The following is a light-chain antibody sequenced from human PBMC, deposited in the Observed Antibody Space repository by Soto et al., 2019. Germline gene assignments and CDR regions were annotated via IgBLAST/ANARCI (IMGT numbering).Light chain of an antibody. Sequence: EIVLTQSPATLSLSPGERATLSCRASQSVSSYLAWYQQKPGQAPRLLIYDASNRATGIPARFSGGGSGTDFTLIISSLEPEDFAVYSCQQRFNWPRFTFGQGTKLEIK. CDR3: QQRFNWPRFT. J-gene: IGKJ2*01. CDR1: QSVSSY. V-gene: IGKV3-11*01. CDR2: DAS.